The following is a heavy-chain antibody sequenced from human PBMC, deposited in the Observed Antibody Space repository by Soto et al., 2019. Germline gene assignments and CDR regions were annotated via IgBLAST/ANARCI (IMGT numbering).Heavy chain of an antibody. CDR1: GFTFSSYW. J-gene: IGHJ6*03. D-gene: IGHD3-3*01. Sequence: GGSLRLSCAASGFTFSSYWMSWVRQAPGRGLEWVANIKQDGSEKYYVDSVKGRFTISRDNAKNSLYLQMNSLRAEDTAVYYCAGGPFWSGYHYYMDVWGKGTTVTVSS. V-gene: IGHV3-7*04. CDR2: IKQDGSEK. CDR3: AGGPFWSGYHYYMDV.